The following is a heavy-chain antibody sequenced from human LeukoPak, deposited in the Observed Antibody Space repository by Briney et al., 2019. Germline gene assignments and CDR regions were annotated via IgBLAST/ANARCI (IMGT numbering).Heavy chain of an antibody. CDR2: IKSKTDGGTT. CDR1: GFTFSNVW. D-gene: IGHD3-10*01. Sequence: GGSLRLSCAASGFTFSNVWMSWVRQTPGKGLEWVGRIKSKTDGGTTDYAAPVKGRFTLSRDDSKNTLYLQMNSLKTEDTAVYYCTTVDLMVRGVNHWGQGILVTVSS. V-gene: IGHV3-15*01. J-gene: IGHJ5*02. CDR3: TTVDLMVRGVNH.